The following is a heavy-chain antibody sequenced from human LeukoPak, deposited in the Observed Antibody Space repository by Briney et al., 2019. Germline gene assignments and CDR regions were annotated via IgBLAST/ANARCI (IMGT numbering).Heavy chain of an antibody. D-gene: IGHD5-18*01. Sequence: SETLSLTCTVSGGSINNYYWSWIRQPPGKGLEWIGYIYYSGGDMNYNPSLKSRLTISVDTSKNQISLVLTSMTAADTAVYYCARQPAATAAFDIWAQGTMVTVSS. CDR1: GGSINNYY. J-gene: IGHJ3*02. V-gene: IGHV4-59*08. CDR3: ARQPAATAAFDI. CDR2: IYYSGGDM.